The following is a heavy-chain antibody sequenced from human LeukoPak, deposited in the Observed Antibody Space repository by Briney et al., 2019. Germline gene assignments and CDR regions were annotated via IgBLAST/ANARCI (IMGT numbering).Heavy chain of an antibody. CDR3: ARARGGYSPDY. CDR2: IYHSGST. V-gene: IGHV4-4*02. Sequence: SETLSLTCAVSGGSTSSNNWWNWVRQPPGKGLEWIGYIYHSGSTYYNPSLKSRVTISVDRSKNQFSLKLSSVTAADTAVYYCARARGGYSPDYWGQGTLVTVSS. D-gene: IGHD3-22*01. CDR1: GGSTSSNNW. J-gene: IGHJ4*02.